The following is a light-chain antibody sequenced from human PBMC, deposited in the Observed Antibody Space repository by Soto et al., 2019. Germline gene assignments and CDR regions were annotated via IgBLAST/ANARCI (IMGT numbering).Light chain of an antibody. J-gene: IGLJ1*01. CDR1: SSDVGGYNY. V-gene: IGLV2-8*01. CDR3: SSYRTSNTRQIV. Sequence: QSALTQPPSASGSPGQSVTISCTGTSSDVGGYNYVSWYQQHPGKAPKLMIYEVSKRPSGVSNRFSGSKSGNTASLSISGLQPEDEADYYCSSYRTSNTRQIVCGTGTKVTVL. CDR2: EVS.